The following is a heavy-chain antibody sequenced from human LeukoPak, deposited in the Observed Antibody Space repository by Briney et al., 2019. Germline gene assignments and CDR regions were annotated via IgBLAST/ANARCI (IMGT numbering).Heavy chain of an antibody. CDR3: ACLRGPSDY. V-gene: IGHV3-23*01. J-gene: IGHJ4*02. Sequence: GGSLRLSCAASGFTFSSYGMSWVRQAPGKGLEWVSDIDYSGGSTHYVDSVKGRFTISRDNTKNSLYLQMDSLTADDTAVYFCACLRGPSDYWGQGTLVTVSS. CDR1: GFTFSSYG. D-gene: IGHD4-17*01. CDR2: IDYSGGST.